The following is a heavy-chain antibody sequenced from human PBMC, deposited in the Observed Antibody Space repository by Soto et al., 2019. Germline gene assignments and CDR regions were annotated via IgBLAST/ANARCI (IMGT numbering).Heavy chain of an antibody. CDR2: IYYSGST. V-gene: IGHV4-59*01. D-gene: IGHD5-18*01. CDR1: GDSFSSYF. J-gene: IGHJ2*01. CDR3: ARGTQHQDWYFDL. Sequence: SETLSLTCTVSGDSFSSYFWSWIRQPPGKGLEWIGNIYYSGSTKYNPSLNNRLTISVDTSRNLFSLRLNSVTAADSAIYYCARGTQHQDWYFDLWGRGTLVTSPQ.